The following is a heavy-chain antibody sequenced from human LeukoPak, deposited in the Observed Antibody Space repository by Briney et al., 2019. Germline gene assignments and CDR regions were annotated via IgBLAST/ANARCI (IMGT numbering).Heavy chain of an antibody. Sequence: LRLSCAASGFTFSDHYMDWIRQPPGKGLEWIGSIYYSGSTYYNPSLKSRVTISIDTSKNQFSLKLSSVTAADTAVYYCARADYDYVWGSYRYYYFDYWGQGTLVTVSS. CDR2: IYYSGST. V-gene: IGHV4-30-4*08. J-gene: IGHJ4*02. CDR3: ARADYDYVWGSYRYYYFDY. D-gene: IGHD3-16*02. CDR1: GFTFSDHY.